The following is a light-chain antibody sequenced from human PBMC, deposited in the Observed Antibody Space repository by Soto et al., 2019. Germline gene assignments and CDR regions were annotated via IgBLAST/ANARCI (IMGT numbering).Light chain of an antibody. V-gene: IGKV2-30*01. CDR3: MQGTHWPPT. CDR2: KVS. Sequence: DVVMTQSPLSLPVTLGQPASISCRSSQSLVYSDGVAYLNWFQQRPGQSPRRLIYKVSNRDSGVPDRFSGSGSGPDFTLKINRVEAEDVGVYYCMQGTHWPPTFGRGTKVEIK. CDR1: QSLVYSDGVAY. J-gene: IGKJ1*01.